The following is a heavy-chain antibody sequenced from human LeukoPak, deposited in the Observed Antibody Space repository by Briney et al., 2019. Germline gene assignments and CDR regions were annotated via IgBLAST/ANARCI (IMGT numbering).Heavy chain of an antibody. Sequence: GGSLRLSCTASGFTLSSYEMSWIRQAPGKGLEWVSSIDYSGGSTHYADSVMGRFTISRDNSKNTLYLQLNSLSADDTAVYYCAKSGSGYYIWGQGNLVTVSS. CDR2: IDYSGGST. D-gene: IGHD3-3*01. V-gene: IGHV3-23*01. J-gene: IGHJ4*02. CDR3: AKSGSGYYI. CDR1: GFTLSSYE.